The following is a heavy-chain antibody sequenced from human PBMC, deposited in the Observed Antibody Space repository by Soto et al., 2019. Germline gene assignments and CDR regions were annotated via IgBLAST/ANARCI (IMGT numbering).Heavy chain of an antibody. CDR2: IYYSGST. V-gene: IGHV4-39*01. CDR3: ARHASAMVRGDHFDC. CDR1: GGSISSSSYY. D-gene: IGHD3-10*01. Sequence: PSETLSLTCTVSGGSISSSSYYWGWIRQPPGKGLEWIGSIYYSGSTYYNSSLKSRVTMSVDTSKNQFSLKLSSVTAADTAVYYCARHASAMVRGDHFDCWGQGTRVTVSS. J-gene: IGHJ4*02.